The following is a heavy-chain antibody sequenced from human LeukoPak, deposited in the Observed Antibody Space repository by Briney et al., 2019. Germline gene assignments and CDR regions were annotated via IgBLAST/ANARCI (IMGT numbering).Heavy chain of an antibody. D-gene: IGHD6-6*01. CDR2: ISSGRTI. Sequence: GGSLRLSSAASGFTFSSYEMNWVRQAPGKGLEWVSYISSGRTIYYADSVKGRFTISRDNAKNSLYLQMNSLRAEDTAVYYCARLYSSSSGKAFDIWGQGTMVTVSS. V-gene: IGHV3-48*03. CDR3: ARLYSSSSGKAFDI. J-gene: IGHJ3*02. CDR1: GFTFSSYE.